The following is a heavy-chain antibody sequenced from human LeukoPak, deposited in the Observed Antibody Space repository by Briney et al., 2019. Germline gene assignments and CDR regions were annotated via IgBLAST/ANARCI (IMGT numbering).Heavy chain of an antibody. Sequence: GGSLRLSCAASGFTFSSNWMHWVRQAPGKGLVWVSRINSAGINTNYADSVKGRFTISRDNAKNTLYLQMNSLRAEDTAIYYCARDIAAAVDYWGQGTLVTVSS. CDR2: INSAGINT. J-gene: IGHJ4*02. V-gene: IGHV3-74*01. CDR3: ARDIAAAVDY. CDR1: GFTFSSNW. D-gene: IGHD6-13*01.